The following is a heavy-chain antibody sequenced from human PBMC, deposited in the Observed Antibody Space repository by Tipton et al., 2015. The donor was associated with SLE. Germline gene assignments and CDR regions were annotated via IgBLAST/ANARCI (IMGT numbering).Heavy chain of an antibody. V-gene: IGHV1-46*03. CDR2: INPIVGST. Sequence: QSGPEVKKPGASVKVSCKASGYTFTSYYMHWVRQAPGQGLEWMGIINPIVGSTSYAQKFQGRVTMTRDTSTSTVYMELSSLRSEDTAVYYCARGPYYGSGSYYKNGAFDIWGQGTMVTVSS. D-gene: IGHD3-10*01. CDR3: ARGPYYGSGSYYKNGAFDI. CDR1: GYTFTSYY. J-gene: IGHJ3*02.